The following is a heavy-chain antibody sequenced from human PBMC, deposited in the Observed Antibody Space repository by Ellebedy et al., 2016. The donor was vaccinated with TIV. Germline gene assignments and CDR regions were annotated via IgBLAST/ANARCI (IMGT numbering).Heavy chain of an antibody. CDR2: IIGSASST. CDR1: GFTFTSYG. D-gene: IGHD2-8*01. J-gene: IGHJ4*02. Sequence: GESLKISXAASGFTFTSYGMNWVRQAPGKGLEWVSSIIGSASSTDYADSVKGRFTISRDNSKNTLYLQMDGLRAEDTAVYYCATVSGKYYFDSWGQGTLVTVSS. CDR3: ATVSGKYYFDS. V-gene: IGHV3-23*01.